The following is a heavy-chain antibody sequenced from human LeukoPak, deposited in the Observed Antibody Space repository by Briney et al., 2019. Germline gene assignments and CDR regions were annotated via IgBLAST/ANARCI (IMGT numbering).Heavy chain of an antibody. CDR3: ASQLLTGYMPDY. V-gene: IGHV1-2*02. CDR1: GYTFTGYY. CDR2: IKPNSGGT. D-gene: IGHD3-9*01. J-gene: IGHJ4*02. Sequence: ASVKVSCKASGYTFTGYYMHWVRQAPGQGLEWMGWIKPNSGGTNYAQKFQGRVTMTRDTSISTAYMELSRLRSDDTAVYYCASQLLTGYMPDYWGQGTLVTVSS.